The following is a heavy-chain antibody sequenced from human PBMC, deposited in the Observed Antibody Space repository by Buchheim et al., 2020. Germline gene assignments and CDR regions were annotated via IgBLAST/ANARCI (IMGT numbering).Heavy chain of an antibody. J-gene: IGHJ4*02. V-gene: IGHV3-30*04. CDR1: GFTFSSYA. CDR2: ISYDGSNK. D-gene: IGHD1-26*01. CDR3: ARVWAYSGSYYGLFDY. Sequence: VQLVESGGGVVQPGRSLRLSCAASGFTFSSYAMHWVRQAPGKGLEWVAVISYDGSNKYYADSVKGRFTISRDNSKNTLYLQMNSLRAEDTAVYYCARVWAYSGSYYGLFDYWGQGTL.